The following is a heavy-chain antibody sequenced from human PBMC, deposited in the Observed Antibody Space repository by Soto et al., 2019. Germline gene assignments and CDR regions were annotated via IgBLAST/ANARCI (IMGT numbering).Heavy chain of an antibody. CDR1: GYTFTSYY. CDR2: INPSGGST. Sequence: ASVKVSCKASGYTFTSYYMHWVRQAPGQGLEWMGIINPSGGSTSYAQKFQGRVTMTRDTSTSTVYMELSSLRSEDTAVYYCARLATDYYDSSGYYYTVSWFDPWGQGTLVTVSS. V-gene: IGHV1-46*03. D-gene: IGHD3-22*01. CDR3: ARLATDYYDSSGYYYTVSWFDP. J-gene: IGHJ5*02.